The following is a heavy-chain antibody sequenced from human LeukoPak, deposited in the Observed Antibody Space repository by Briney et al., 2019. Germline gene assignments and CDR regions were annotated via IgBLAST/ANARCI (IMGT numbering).Heavy chain of an antibody. V-gene: IGHV3-7*01. CDR3: ARSTYHYNSSGLYYFDY. J-gene: IGHJ4*02. CDR2: IKQEGSEK. Sequence: PGGALRLSCAASGFTFSNYWMTWVRQAPGKRLEWVANIKQEGSEKYYVDSVKGRFTISRDNANNSLYLKMNNLRAEDTAVSYCARSTYHYNSSGLYYFDYWGQGTLVTVSS. CDR1: GFTFSNYW. D-gene: IGHD3-22*01.